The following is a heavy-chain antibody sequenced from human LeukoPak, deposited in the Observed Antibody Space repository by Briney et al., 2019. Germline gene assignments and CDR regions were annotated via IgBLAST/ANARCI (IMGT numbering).Heavy chain of an antibody. D-gene: IGHD3-3*01. J-gene: IGHJ5*02. CDR2: IIPILGIA. CDR1: GGTFSSYA. CDR3: ARDRAITIFDKNSHIPNWFDP. Sequence: ASVKVSCKASGGTFSSYAISWVRQAPGQGLEWMGRIIPILGIASYAQKFQGRVTITADKSTSTAYMELSSLRSEDTAVYYCARDRAITIFDKNSHIPNWFDPWGQGTLVTVSS. V-gene: IGHV1-69*04.